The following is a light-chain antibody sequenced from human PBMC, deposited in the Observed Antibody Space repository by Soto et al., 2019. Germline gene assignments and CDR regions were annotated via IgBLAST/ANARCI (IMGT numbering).Light chain of an antibody. CDR3: QQYDVLPPA. CDR1: QDVNNH. V-gene: IGKV1-33*01. CDR2: DAS. J-gene: IGKJ3*01. Sequence: GDRVTITCQASQDVNNHLHWYQQKPGKAPKLLIYDASNLEGGVPSRFSGSKSGTDFTFTISTLQPEDFATYFCQQYDVLPPAFGPGTKVDIK.